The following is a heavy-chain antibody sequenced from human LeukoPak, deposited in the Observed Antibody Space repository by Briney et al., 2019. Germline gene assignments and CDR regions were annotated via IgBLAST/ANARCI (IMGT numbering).Heavy chain of an antibody. V-gene: IGHV1-2*04. CDR1: GYTFIGNY. D-gene: IGHD2-8*02. Sequence: ASVKVSCKASGYTFIGNYIHWVRQAPGQGLEWMGWINPKSGATSPARKLQGWVTMTRDTSIGTAYMELSRLRSDDTAVYYCARGNVECIGDICYKRGKWFNPWGQGTLVTVSS. CDR2: INPKSGAT. CDR3: ARGNVECIGDICYKRGKWFNP. J-gene: IGHJ5*02.